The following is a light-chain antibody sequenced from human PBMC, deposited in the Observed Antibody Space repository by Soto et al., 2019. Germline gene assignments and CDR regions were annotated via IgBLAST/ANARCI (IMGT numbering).Light chain of an antibody. CDR3: ASYAGTKLFV. J-gene: IGLJ1*01. CDR1: NSDVGGYNF. V-gene: IGLV2-8*01. CDR2: EVT. Sequence: QSVLTQPASVSGSPGQSITISCTGTNSDVGGYNFVSWYQQRPGKAPKLVIYEVTKRPSGVPDRFSGSKSGSTASLTVSGLQADDEADYYCASYAGTKLFVFGSGTKVTVL.